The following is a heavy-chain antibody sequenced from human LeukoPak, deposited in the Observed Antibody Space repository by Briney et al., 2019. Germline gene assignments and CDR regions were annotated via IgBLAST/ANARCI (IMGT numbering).Heavy chain of an antibody. Sequence: GSLRLSCEGSGFTFSNYWMSWVRQAPGKGLEWVANIQQHGSETYYGDSVKGRFTISRDNSKNTLYLQMNSLRAEDTAVYYCAKDGVVPAATWGQGTLVTVSS. D-gene: IGHD2-2*01. CDR3: AKDGVVPAAT. CDR2: IQQHGSET. CDR1: GFTFSNYW. V-gene: IGHV3-7*01. J-gene: IGHJ4*02.